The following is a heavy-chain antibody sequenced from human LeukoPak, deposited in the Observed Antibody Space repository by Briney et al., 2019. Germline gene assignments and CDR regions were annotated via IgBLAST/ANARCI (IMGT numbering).Heavy chain of an antibody. CDR3: ARELPREVTLDY. CDR2: ISSDGSRA. Sequence: GGSLRLSCAASGFTLSSYEMHWVRQAPGKGLVWVSRISSDGSRAGYADSVKGRFTISRDNAKNTLYLQMNSLRAEDTAIYYCARELPREVTLDYWGQGTLVNVSS. CDR1: GFTLSSYE. D-gene: IGHD2-21*02. J-gene: IGHJ4*02. V-gene: IGHV3-74*01.